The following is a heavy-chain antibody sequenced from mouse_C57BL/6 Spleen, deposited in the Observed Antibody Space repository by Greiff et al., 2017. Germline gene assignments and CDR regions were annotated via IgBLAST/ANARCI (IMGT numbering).Heavy chain of an antibody. J-gene: IGHJ3*01. V-gene: IGHV5-16*01. Sequence: EVKLVESEGGLVQPGSSMKLSCTASGFTFSDYYMAWVRQVPEKGLEWVANINYDGSSTYYLDSLKSRFIISRDNAKNILYLQMSSLKSEDTATYYCARESSSYGFAYWGQGTLV. D-gene: IGHD1-1*01. CDR3: ARESSSYGFAY. CDR2: INYDGSST. CDR1: GFTFSDYY.